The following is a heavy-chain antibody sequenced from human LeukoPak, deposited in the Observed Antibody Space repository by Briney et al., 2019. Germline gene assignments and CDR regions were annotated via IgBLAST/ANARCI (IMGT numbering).Heavy chain of an antibody. J-gene: IGHJ4*02. V-gene: IGHV3-48*03. CDR1: GFTFSSYE. CDR2: ISTSTTTI. D-gene: IGHD1-26*01. Sequence: PGGSLRLSCAASGFTFSSYEMNWVRQAPGKGLEWVSYISTSTTTIYYANSVKGRFTISRDNAKKSLYLQMNGLRVEDTGVYYCASWGEGALDNWGQGTLVTVSS. CDR3: ASWGEGALDN.